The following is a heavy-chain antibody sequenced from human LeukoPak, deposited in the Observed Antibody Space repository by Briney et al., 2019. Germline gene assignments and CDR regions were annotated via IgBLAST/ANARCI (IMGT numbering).Heavy chain of an antibody. J-gene: IGHJ4*02. CDR3: ARSGYFDWLLRFDY. Sequence: SETLSLTCTVSGGSIRSYYWSWIRQPAGKGLEWIGRIYTSGSTNYNPSLKSRVTMSVDTSKNQFSLKLSSVTAADTAVYYCARSGYFDWLLRFDYWGQGTLVTVSS. D-gene: IGHD3-9*01. CDR2: IYTSGST. CDR1: GGSIRSYY. V-gene: IGHV4-4*07.